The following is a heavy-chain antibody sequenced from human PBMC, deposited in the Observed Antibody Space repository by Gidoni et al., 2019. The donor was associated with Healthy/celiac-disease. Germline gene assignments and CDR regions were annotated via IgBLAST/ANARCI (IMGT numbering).Heavy chain of an antibody. V-gene: IGHV3-33*01. CDR2: LWYDGSNK. CDR3: ARDLGIVGATGGFDD. D-gene: IGHD1-26*01. Sequence: QVQLVESGGGVVQPGRSLRLSCAAYGFTFSRYGMHWVRQAPGKGLECVAVLWYDGSNKYYADSVKGRFTISRDNSKNTLYLQMNSLRAEDTAVYYCARDLGIVGATGGFDDWGQGTLVTVSS. J-gene: IGHJ4*02. CDR1: GFTFSRYG.